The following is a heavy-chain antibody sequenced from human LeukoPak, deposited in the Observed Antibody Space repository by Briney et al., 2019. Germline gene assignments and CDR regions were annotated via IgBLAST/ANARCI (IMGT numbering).Heavy chain of an antibody. V-gene: IGHV3-21*01. CDR3: ARDFYGDYPSRYFDY. CDR1: GFTFGSSS. D-gene: IGHD4-17*01. Sequence: KPGGSLRLSCAAAGFTFGSSSMNWARHPPREWRELVSSISSSSSYIYYAHSVKGRFTISRDNAKNSLYLQMNSLRAEDTAVYYCARDFYGDYPSRYFDYWGQGTLVTVSS. CDR2: ISSSSSYI. J-gene: IGHJ4*02.